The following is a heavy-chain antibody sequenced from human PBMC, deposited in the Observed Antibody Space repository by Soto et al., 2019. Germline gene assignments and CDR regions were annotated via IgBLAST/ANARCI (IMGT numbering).Heavy chain of an antibody. Sequence: GGSLRLSCAASGFTFSSYAMSWVRQAPGKGLEWVSAISGSGGSTYYADSVKGRFTISRDNSKNTLYLQMNSLRAEDTAVYYCEKTRPLYSSGWYFDYWGQGTLVTVSS. CDR1: GFTFSSYA. V-gene: IGHV3-23*01. CDR3: EKTRPLYSSGWYFDY. CDR2: ISGSGGST. D-gene: IGHD6-19*01. J-gene: IGHJ4*02.